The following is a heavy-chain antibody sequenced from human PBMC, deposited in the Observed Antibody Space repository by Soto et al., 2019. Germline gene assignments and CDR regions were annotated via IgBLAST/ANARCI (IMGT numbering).Heavy chain of an antibody. CDR1: GYTFTSYD. J-gene: IGHJ4*02. Sequence: QVQMVQSGAEVKKPGASVKVSCKASGYTFTSYDINWVRQATGQGLEWMGWMHPNSGDTGYAQKFRGRVTMTRDTSTSTAYMELSSLRSDDTAVYYCAGFWGGGTGYWGQGTLVTVSS. V-gene: IGHV1-8*01. CDR2: MHPNSGDT. CDR3: AGFWGGGTGY. D-gene: IGHD3-16*01.